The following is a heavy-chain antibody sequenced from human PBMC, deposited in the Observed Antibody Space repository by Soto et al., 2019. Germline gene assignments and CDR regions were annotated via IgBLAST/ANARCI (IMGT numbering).Heavy chain of an antibody. CDR3: ARDQNCSGGSCYSGGWFDP. CDR1: GGSISSGGYS. D-gene: IGHD2-15*01. J-gene: IGHJ5*02. Sequence: SETLSLTCAVSGGSISSGGYSWSWIRQPPGKGLEWIGYIYHSGSTYYNPSLKSRVTISVDRSKNQFSLKLSSVTAADTAVYYCARDQNCSGGSCYSGGWFDPWGQGTLVTVSS. V-gene: IGHV4-30-2*01. CDR2: IYHSGST.